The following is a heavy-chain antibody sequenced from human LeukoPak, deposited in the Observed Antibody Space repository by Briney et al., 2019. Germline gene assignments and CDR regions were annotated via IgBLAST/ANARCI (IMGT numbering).Heavy chain of an antibody. V-gene: IGHV1-8*03. CDR2: INPNSGNT. D-gene: IGHD2-2*02. J-gene: IGHJ6*03. Sequence: ASVKVSCKASGYTFTSYDINWVRQATGQGLEWMGWINPNSGNTGYAQKFQGRVTITRNTSISTAYMELSSLRSEDTAVYYCARGVYCSSTSCYMNYYMDVWGKGTTVTVSS. CDR1: GYTFTSYD. CDR3: ARGVYCSSTSCYMNYYMDV.